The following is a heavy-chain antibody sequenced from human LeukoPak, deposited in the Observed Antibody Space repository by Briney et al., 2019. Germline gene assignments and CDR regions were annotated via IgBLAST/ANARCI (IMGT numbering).Heavy chain of an antibody. D-gene: IGHD3-3*01. CDR2: INPKSGDT. CDR1: GYTFTGYY. Sequence: VASVKVSCKASGYTFTGYYMHWVRQAPGQGLEWMGWINPKSGDTNYAQKFQGRVTMTRDTSISTAYMELSRLRSDDTAVYYCARDLSSWSSGLGYWGQGTLVTVSS. J-gene: IGHJ4*02. V-gene: IGHV1-2*02. CDR3: ARDLSSWSSGLGY.